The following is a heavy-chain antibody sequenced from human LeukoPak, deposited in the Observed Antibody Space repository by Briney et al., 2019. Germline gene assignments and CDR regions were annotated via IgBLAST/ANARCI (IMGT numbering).Heavy chain of an antibody. CDR2: ISGSGGST. CDR3: AKDREWLRPGGLVYCSGGSCLTFDY. Sequence: PGGSLRLSCAASGFTFSSYAMSWVRQAPGKGLEWVSAISGSGGSTYYADSVKGRFTISRDNSKNTLYLQMNSLRAEDTAVYYCAKDREWLRPGGLVYCSGGSCLTFDYWGQGTLVTVSS. CDR1: GFTFSSYA. J-gene: IGHJ4*02. V-gene: IGHV3-23*01. D-gene: IGHD2-15*01.